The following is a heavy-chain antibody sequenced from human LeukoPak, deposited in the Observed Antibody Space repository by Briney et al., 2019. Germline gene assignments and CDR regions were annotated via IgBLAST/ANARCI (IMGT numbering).Heavy chain of an antibody. CDR1: GYTFTGYY. CDR2: INPNSGGT. J-gene: IGHJ4*02. D-gene: IGHD6-6*01. V-gene: IGHV1-2*02. CDR3: ARYSSSSQDPGFDY. Sequence: ASVKVSCKASGYTFTGYYMHWVRQAPGQGLEWMGWINPNSGGTNYAQKFQGRVTMTRDTSISTAYMELSRLRSDDTAVYYCARYSSSSQDPGFDYWGQGTLVTVSS.